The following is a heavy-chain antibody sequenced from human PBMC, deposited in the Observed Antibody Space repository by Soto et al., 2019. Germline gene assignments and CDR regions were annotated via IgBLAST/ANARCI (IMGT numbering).Heavy chain of an antibody. D-gene: IGHD2-15*01. V-gene: IGHV4-4*02. CDR3: VRDSRTGCSSINCYMH. CDR2: IWHTGRP. J-gene: IGHJ4*02. CDR1: GDSLTNNHW. Sequence: QLQLRESGPGLVQPSGTLSLTCDVSGDSLTNNHWWSWVRQAPGKGLEWIGEIWHTGRPNYNPSLKIRVDISIDKSKNQFSLKLSSVTAADTAVYYCVRDSRTGCSSINCYMHWGQGTLVTVSS.